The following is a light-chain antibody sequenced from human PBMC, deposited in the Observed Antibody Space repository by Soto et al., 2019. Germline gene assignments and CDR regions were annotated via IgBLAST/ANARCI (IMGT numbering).Light chain of an antibody. CDR3: SSYTSSSTLYV. J-gene: IGLJ1*01. V-gene: IGLV2-14*01. CDR1: SSDVGGYNY. Sequence: QSALTQPASVSGSPGQSITISCTGTSSDVGGYNYVSWYQQHPGKAPKLMIYEVSNRPSGVSNRFSGSKSGNTASLTISGLQAEHEADYYCSSYTSSSTLYVFGTGTKGTVL. CDR2: EVS.